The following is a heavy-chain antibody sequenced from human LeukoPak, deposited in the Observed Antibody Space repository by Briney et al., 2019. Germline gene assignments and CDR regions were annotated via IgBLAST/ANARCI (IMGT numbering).Heavy chain of an antibody. V-gene: IGHV3-23*01. D-gene: IGHD3-22*01. J-gene: IGHJ4*02. CDR2: ISGSGGST. CDR3: AKEGVGTMIRSFRSGGIDY. CDR1: GFTFSSYA. Sequence: GGSLRLSCAASGFTFSSYAMSWVRQAPGKGLEWVSAISGSGGSTYYADSVKCRFTISRDNSKNTLYLQMNSLRAEDTAVYYCAKEGVGTMIRSFRSGGIDYWGQGTLVTVSS.